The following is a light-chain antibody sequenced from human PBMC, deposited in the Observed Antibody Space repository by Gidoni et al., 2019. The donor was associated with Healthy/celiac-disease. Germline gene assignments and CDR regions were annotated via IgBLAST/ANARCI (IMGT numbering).Light chain of an antibody. CDR2: GNS. J-gene: IGLJ2*01. CDR3: QSYDSSLSGSVV. V-gene: IGLV1-40*01. Sequence: QSVLTQPPSVSGAPGQWVTISCTGSSSTIGAGYDVHWFQQLPGTAPKLLIYGNSNRPSGVPDRFSGSKSVTSASLVITGLQAEDEADYYCQSYDSSLSGSVVFGGGTKLTVL. CDR1: SSTIGAGYD.